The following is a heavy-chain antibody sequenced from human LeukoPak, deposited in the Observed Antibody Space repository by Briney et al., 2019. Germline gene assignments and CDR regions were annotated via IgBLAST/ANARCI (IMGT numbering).Heavy chain of an antibody. CDR2: MFYSGNT. CDR1: GDSVRTSNSY. D-gene: IGHD3-22*01. CDR3: ARHPHYYFDNSAR. Sequence: PSETLSLTCTVSGDSVRTSNSYWGWIRQPPLKGLEWIGSMFYSGNTYYNPSLKSRITISVDTSKNQLSLRLSSVTAEDTAVYYCARHPHYYFDNSARWGQGTLVTVSS. V-gene: IGHV4-39*01. J-gene: IGHJ4*02.